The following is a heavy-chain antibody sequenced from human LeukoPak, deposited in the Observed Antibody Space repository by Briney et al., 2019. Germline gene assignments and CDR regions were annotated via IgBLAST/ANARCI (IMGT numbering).Heavy chain of an antibody. D-gene: IGHD2-2*01. CDR3: ARAGSTSCYSSADY. CDR2: ISYDGSNK. CDR1: GFTFSSYA. V-gene: IGHV3-30*04. Sequence: GGSLRLSCAASGFTFSSYAMHWVRQAPGKGLEWVAVISYDGSNKYYADSAKGRFTISRGNSKNTLYLQMNSLRAEDTAVYYCARAGSTSCYSSADYWGQGTLVTVSS. J-gene: IGHJ4*02.